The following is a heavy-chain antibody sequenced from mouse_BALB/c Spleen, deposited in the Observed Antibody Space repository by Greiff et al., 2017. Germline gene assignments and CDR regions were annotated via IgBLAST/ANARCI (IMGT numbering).Heavy chain of an antibody. Sequence: EVQGVESGAELVKPGASVKLSCTASGFNIKDTYMHWVKQRPEQGLEWIGRIDPANGNTKYDPKFQGKATITADTSSNTAYLQLSSLTSEDTAVYYCARSWDYDAMDYWGQGTSVTVSS. CDR3: ARSWDYDAMDY. V-gene: IGHV14-3*02. J-gene: IGHJ4*01. CDR2: IDPANGNT. CDR1: GFNIKDTY.